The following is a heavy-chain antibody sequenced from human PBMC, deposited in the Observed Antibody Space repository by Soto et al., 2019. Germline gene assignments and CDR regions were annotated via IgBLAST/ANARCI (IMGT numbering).Heavy chain of an antibody. CDR1: GYSFTSYW. J-gene: IGHJ6*04. Sequence: PGESLKISCKGSGYSFTSYWNGWVSQMPMKGQEWMGIIYPGNSDTRYSPSFQGQATISADKSISTAYLQWCSLKASDTAMYYCARPLAGNYSNYEAYYYGMGGWRKVNTVIFAS. CDR2: IYPGNSDT. CDR3: ARPLAGNYSNYEAYYYGMGG. V-gene: IGHV5-51*01. D-gene: IGHD4-4*01.